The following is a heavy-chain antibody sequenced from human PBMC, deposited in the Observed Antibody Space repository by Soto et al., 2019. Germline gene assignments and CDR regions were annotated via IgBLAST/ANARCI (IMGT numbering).Heavy chain of an antibody. CDR2: ISYDGRNR. CDR3: AKDRSNSWIFDY. Sequence: GSLRLSCAASGFTFRSYGMHWVRQAPGKGPEWVAVISYDGRNRYYADSVKGRFAISRDDSKNTLYLQMNSLRAEDKAVYYWAKDRSNSWIFDYWGRGTLVTVSS. V-gene: IGHV3-30*18. J-gene: IGHJ4*02. CDR1: GFTFRSYG. D-gene: IGHD6-13*01.